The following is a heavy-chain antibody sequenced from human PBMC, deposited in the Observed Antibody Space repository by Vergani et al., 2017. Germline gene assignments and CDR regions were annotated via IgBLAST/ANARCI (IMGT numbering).Heavy chain of an antibody. J-gene: IGHJ6*02. V-gene: IGHV3-23*01. CDR3: AKGGIRLLWCGESDRYYYGMDV. CDR2: ISGSGGST. CDR1: GFTFSSYA. D-gene: IGHD3-10*01. Sequence: EVQLLESGVGLVQPGGSLRLSCAASGFTFSSYAMSWVRQAPGKGLVWVSAISGSGGSTYYADSVKGRFTISRDNSKNTLYLQMNSLRAEDTAVYYCAKGGIRLLWCGESDRYYYGMDVWGQGTTVTVSS.